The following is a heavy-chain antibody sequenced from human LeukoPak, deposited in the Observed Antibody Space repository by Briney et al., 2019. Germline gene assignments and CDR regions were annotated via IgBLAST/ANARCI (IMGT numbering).Heavy chain of an antibody. Sequence: SETLSLTCAVSGYSINSAYYWGWIRQPPGKGLEWIASMYHSGITYYNSSLKSRATISVDTSKNQFSLKLNSVTAADTSVYYCARLTPGKNWLDPWGHGTLVTVSS. V-gene: IGHV4-38-2*01. D-gene: IGHD3-10*01. CDR1: GYSINSAYY. CDR2: MYHSGIT. CDR3: ARLTPGKNWLDP. J-gene: IGHJ5*02.